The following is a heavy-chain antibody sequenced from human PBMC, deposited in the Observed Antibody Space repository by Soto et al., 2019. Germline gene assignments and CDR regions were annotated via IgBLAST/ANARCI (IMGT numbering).Heavy chain of an antibody. CDR1: GGSISSYY. J-gene: IGHJ3*02. D-gene: IGHD2-2*01. CDR2: LYKTGNT. V-gene: IGHV4-59*08. CDR3: ARKYCTSTSCNDAFDI. Sequence: QVQLQESGPGLVKPSETLSLTCTVSGGSISSYYWSWIRQPPGKGLEWIGYLYKTGNTNYNPSLESRVTISVDTSENQFSLKLSSVTAADTALYYCARKYCTSTSCNDAFDIWGQGTMVIVSS.